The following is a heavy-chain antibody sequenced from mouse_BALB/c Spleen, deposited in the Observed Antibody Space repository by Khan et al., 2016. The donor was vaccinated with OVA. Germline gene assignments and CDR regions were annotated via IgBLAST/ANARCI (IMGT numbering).Heavy chain of an antibody. CDR1: GFTFSTYG. CDR3: ARLAYYYDSEGFAY. Sequence: EVELVESGGDLVKPGGSLKLSCAASGFTFSTYGMSWVRQTPDKRLEWVATVSTGGSYTYYPDSVKGRFIISSDNAKNILYLQMSSLKSETTAMFYGARLAYYYDSEGFAYWGQGTLVTVSA. D-gene: IGHD1-1*01. CDR2: VSTGGSYT. V-gene: IGHV5-6*01. J-gene: IGHJ3*01.